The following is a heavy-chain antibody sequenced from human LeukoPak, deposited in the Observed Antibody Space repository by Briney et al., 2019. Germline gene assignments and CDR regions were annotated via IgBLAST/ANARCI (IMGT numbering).Heavy chain of an antibody. J-gene: IGHJ4*02. D-gene: IGHD3-22*01. CDR3: AKVYSMIVVVSHFDY. CDR1: GGSINC. CDR2: ICYSGDT. V-gene: IGHV4-59*01. Sequence: KTSETLSLTRSVSGGSINCWSWIRQPPGKGLEWIGYICYSGDTNYNPSLRSRVTISIDTSKNQFSLKLSSVTAADTAVYYCAKVYSMIVVVSHFDYWGQGTLVTVSS.